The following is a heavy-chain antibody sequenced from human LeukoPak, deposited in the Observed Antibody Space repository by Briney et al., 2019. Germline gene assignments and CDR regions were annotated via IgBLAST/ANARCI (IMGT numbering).Heavy chain of an antibody. J-gene: IGHJ4*02. V-gene: IGHV3-23*01. Sequence: GGSLRHSCAASGFSFNSFAMMWVRQAPGKGLEWVSGISGSGGPTYYADAVKGRFTISRDNSRNTLYLQMNSLRAEDTAVYYCAKSASTVTRHFDFWGQGTLVTVSS. D-gene: IGHD4-17*01. CDR2: ISGSGGPT. CDR3: AKSASTVTRHFDF. CDR1: GFSFNSFA.